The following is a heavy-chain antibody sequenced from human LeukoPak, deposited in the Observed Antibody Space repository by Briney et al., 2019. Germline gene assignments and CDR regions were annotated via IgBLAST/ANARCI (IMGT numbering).Heavy chain of an antibody. D-gene: IGHD2-2*01. CDR1: GYTFTSYG. CDR3: ARGRIGYCSSTSCLTGGFDP. CDR2: ISAYSGNT. J-gene: IGHJ5*02. Sequence: ASVKVSCKASGYTFTSYGISWVRQAPGQGLEWMGWISAYSGNTNYAQKLQGRVTMTTDTSTSTAYMELRSLRSDDTAVYYCARGRIGYCSSTSCLTGGFDPWGQGTLVTVSS. V-gene: IGHV1-18*01.